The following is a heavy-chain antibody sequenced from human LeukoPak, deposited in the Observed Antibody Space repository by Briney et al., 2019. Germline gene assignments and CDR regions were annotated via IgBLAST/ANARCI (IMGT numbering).Heavy chain of an antibody. J-gene: IGHJ4*02. CDR2: INHSGST. CDR1: GGSFSGYY. V-gene: IGHV4-34*01. CDR3: ARGSMITFGGVIAPPYFDH. Sequence: SETLSLTCAVYGGSFSGYYWSWIRQPPGKGLEWIGEINHSGSTNYNPSLRSRVTISVDTSKNQFSLKLSSVTAADTAVYYCARGSMITFGGVIAPPYFDHWGQGTLVTVSS. D-gene: IGHD3-16*02.